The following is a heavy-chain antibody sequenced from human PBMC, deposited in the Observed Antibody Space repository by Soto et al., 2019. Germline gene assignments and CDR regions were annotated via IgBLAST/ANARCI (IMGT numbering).Heavy chain of an antibody. CDR1: GFTLSMSA. V-gene: IGHV3-23*01. D-gene: IGHD3-16*02. J-gene: IGHJ3*01. CDR2: ISDSGDRT. Sequence: EVQLMESGGGLVQPGGSLRLSCAGSGFTLSMSAVSWVRQAPGKGLEWVSYISDSGDRTYYADSVKGRFTISIDRSKNTVSLQTTNLRAEDTALYYCAKDRGIIVKAGDAFSVWGQGTMVTDAS. CDR3: AKDRGIIVKAGDAFSV.